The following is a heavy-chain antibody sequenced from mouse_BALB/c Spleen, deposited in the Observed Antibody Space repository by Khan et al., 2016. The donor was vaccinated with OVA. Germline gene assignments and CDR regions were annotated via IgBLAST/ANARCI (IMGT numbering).Heavy chain of an antibody. V-gene: IGHV3-1*02. CDR2: THYSGST. Sequence: EVELVESGPDLVKPSQSLSLTCTVTGYSITSGYSWHWIRPFPGNKLEWMAYTHYSGSTNYNPSLKSRISITRDTSKNQFFLQLKSVTTEDTATYYCASRTAPFAYGGQGTLVTVSA. CDR3: ASRTAPFAY. D-gene: IGHD4-1*01. J-gene: IGHJ3*01. CDR1: GYSITSGYS.